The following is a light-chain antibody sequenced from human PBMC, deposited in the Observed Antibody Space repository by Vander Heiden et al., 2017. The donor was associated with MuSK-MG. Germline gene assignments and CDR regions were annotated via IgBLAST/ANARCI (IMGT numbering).Light chain of an antibody. V-gene: IGKV2-30*01. CDR1: QSLVFSDGNTY. J-gene: IGKJ4*01. Sequence: DIVMTQSPLSLPVTLGQPASISCRSSQSLVFSDGNTYLNWFQQRPGHSPRRLIYKVSNRDSGVPDRFSGSGSGTDFTLRISRVEAEDVGVYYCRQATRWPLTFGGGTKVEIK. CDR3: RQATRWPLT. CDR2: KVS.